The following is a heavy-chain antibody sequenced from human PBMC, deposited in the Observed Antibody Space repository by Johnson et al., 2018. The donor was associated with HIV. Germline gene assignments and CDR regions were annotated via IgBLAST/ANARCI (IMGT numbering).Heavy chain of an antibody. CDR2: MSYDGSNK. Sequence: HVQLVESGGGVVQPGRSLRLSCVASGFTLSTYGMHWVRQAPGKGLEWVAVMSYDGSNKYYADSVKRRFTISRDNSKNTLYLQMNSLRAEDTAVYYCAKDPGWFGEPGDSFDIWGQVTMVTVSS. V-gene: IGHV3-30*18. D-gene: IGHD3-10*01. J-gene: IGHJ3*02. CDR3: AKDPGWFGEPGDSFDI. CDR1: GFTLSTYG.